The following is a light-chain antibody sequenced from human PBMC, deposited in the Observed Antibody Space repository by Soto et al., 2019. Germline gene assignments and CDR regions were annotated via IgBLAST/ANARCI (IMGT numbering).Light chain of an antibody. J-gene: IGKJ3*01. V-gene: IGKV1-39*01. Sequence: DIQMTQSPSSLSASVGDRVTITGRASQSISSYLNWYQQKPGKAPKLLIYAASSLQSGVPSRFSGSGSGTDFTLTISSLQPEDFATYYCQQSYSTPDFGPGTKVDIK. CDR1: QSISSY. CDR3: QQSYSTPD. CDR2: AAS.